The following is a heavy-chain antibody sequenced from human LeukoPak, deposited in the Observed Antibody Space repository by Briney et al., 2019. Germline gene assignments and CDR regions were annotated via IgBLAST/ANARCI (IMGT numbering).Heavy chain of an antibody. CDR1: GFTFSSYS. J-gene: IGHJ4*02. D-gene: IGHD5-18*01. CDR3: ARVYSYGSGVDY. CDR2: ISSSGTTI. V-gene: IGHV3-48*01. Sequence: HPGGSLRLSCAASGFTFSSYSMNWVRQAPGKGLEWASYISSSGTTIYYADSVKGRFTISRDNAKNSLYLQMNSLRAEDTAVYYCARVYSYGSGVDYWGQGTLVTVSS.